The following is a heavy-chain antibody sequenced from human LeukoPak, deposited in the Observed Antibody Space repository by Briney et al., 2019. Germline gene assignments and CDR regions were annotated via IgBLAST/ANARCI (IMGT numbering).Heavy chain of an antibody. J-gene: IGHJ4*02. V-gene: IGHV4-4*02. CDR3: ASPVGDYYGSGSYYN. Sequence: SGTLSLTCAVSGGSISSSNWWSWVRQPPGKGLEWIGEIYHSGSTNYNPSLKSRVTISVDKSKNQFSLKLSSVTAADTAVYYCASPVGDYYGSGSYYNWGQGTLVTVSS. CDR1: GGSISSSNW. CDR2: IYHSGST. D-gene: IGHD3-10*01.